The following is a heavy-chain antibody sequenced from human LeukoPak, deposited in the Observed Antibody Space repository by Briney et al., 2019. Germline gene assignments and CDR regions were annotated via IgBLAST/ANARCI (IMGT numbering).Heavy chain of an antibody. Sequence: AGGSLRLSCAASGFTFSSYEMNWVRQAPGKGLEWVSYISSSGSTIYYADSVKGRFTISRDNSKNTLYLQMNSLRAEDTAVYYCAKDFFEWSSSWAYYYYMDVWGKGTTVTVSS. J-gene: IGHJ6*03. V-gene: IGHV3-48*03. CDR3: AKDFFEWSSSWAYYYYMDV. CDR2: ISSSGSTI. CDR1: GFTFSSYE. D-gene: IGHD6-13*01.